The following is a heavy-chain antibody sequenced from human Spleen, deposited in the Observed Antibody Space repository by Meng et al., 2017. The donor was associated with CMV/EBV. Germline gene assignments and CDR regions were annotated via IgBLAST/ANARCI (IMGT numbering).Heavy chain of an antibody. D-gene: IGHD4-17*01. V-gene: IGHV3-21*01. J-gene: IGHJ6*02. Sequence: GESLKISCAVSGFTFSSYALNWVRQAPGKGLEWVSTISSSSTYIYYADSVRGRFTISRDNSKNTLFLQMTSLKTEDTAVYFCARDLTVTNGMDSYHYYGMDVWGQGTTVTVSS. CDR1: GFTFSSYA. CDR2: ISSSSTYI. CDR3: ARDLTVTNGMDSYHYYGMDV.